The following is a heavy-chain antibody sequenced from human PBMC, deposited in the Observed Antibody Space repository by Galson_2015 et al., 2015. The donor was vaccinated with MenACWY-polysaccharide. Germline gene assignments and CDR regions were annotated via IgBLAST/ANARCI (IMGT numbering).Heavy chain of an antibody. CDR1: GSTFSSYA. CDR2: INANGDSA. CDR3: FLVGTGGRVY. J-gene: IGHJ4*02. D-gene: IGHD1-26*01. V-gene: IGHV3-23*01. Sequence: SLRLSCAGSGSTFSSYAMTWVRQAPGKGLEWVSSINANGDSARYADSVTGRFFTSRDKSMNTLFLQMNGLTTEDTAVYYCFLVGTGGRVYRGRGVLATVPS.